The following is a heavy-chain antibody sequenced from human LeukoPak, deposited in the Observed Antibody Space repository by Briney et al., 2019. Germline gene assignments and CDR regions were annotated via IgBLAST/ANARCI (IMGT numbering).Heavy chain of an antibody. D-gene: IGHD2-2*01. CDR2: INPNSGGT. CDR3: ARDPGPRYCSSTSCYWWFDP. CDR1: GYTFTGYY. V-gene: IGHV1-2*02. Sequence: ASVKVSCKASGYTFTGYYMHWVRQAPGQGLEWMGWINPNSGGTNYAQKFQGRVTMTRDTSISTAYMELSRLRSDDTAVYYCARDPGPRYCSSTSCYWWFDPWGQGTLVTVSS. J-gene: IGHJ5*02.